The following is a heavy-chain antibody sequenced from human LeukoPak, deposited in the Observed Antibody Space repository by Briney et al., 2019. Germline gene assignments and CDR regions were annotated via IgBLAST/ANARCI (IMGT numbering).Heavy chain of an antibody. J-gene: IGHJ4*02. CDR2: IYSGGST. D-gene: IGHD3-16*01. Sequence: GGSLRLSCAASGFTVSSNYMNWVLQAPGQGLECVSVIYSGGSTYYADSVKGRFTISRDNSKNTLYLQMNRLRAEDTAVYYCARPLLGTGDYWGQGTLVTVSS. V-gene: IGHV3-53*01. CDR3: ARPLLGTGDY. CDR1: GFTVSSNY.